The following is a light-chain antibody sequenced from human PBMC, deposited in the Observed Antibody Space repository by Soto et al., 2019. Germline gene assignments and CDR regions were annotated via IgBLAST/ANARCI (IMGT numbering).Light chain of an antibody. J-gene: IGKJ1*01. V-gene: IGKV3-20*01. CDR1: QSVKSNY. CDR3: HQYGTSPRT. Sequence: EIVLTQSPGTLSLSPGERATFSCKASQSVKSNYLAWYQQKPGQAPSLLMYGATTRATGIPDRFSGSASGTDFTLTISRLEPEDFAVYYCHQYGTSPRTVGQGTKVDIK. CDR2: GAT.